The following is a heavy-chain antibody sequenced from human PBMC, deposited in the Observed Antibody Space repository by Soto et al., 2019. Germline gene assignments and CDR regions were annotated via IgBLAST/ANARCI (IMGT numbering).Heavy chain of an antibody. V-gene: IGHV1-58*01. CDR3: AAVPVLRFLKWLPAYFGY. CDR2: LVVGSGNT. Sequence: ASVKVSCKTSGFMFTSSAVQWVRQARGQRLEWIGWLVVGSGNTRYAQHFQERVTLTRDMSTGTAYMELSSLRSEDTAVYYCAAVPVLRFLKWLPAYFGYWGQGTLVTVPQ. D-gene: IGHD3-3*01. J-gene: IGHJ4*02. CDR1: GFMFTSSA.